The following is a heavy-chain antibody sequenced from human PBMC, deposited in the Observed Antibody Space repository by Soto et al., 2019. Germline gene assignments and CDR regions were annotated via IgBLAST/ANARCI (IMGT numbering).Heavy chain of an antibody. CDR1: GFTFSSYG. Sequence: PGGYLRLSCAASGFTFSSYGTHRVSQAPGKGLERVAVIWYDGSNKYYADSVKGRFTISRDNSNNTLYLQMNSLRAEDTAAYYCARHWYYYDRSVPPLDGMDVWGQGT. V-gene: IGHV3-33*01. D-gene: IGHD3-22*01. J-gene: IGHJ6*02. CDR3: ARHWYYYDRSVPPLDGMDV. CDR2: IWYDGSNK.